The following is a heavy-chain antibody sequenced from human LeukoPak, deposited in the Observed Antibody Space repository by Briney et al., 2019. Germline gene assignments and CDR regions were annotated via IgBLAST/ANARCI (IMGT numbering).Heavy chain of an antibody. J-gene: IGHJ4*02. V-gene: IGHV3-21*01. CDR3: ARMGGVVPAAWIDY. D-gene: IGHD2-2*01. CDR2: ISSSSSYI. Sequence: GGSLRLSCAASGFTFSSYSMNWVRQAPGKGLEWVSSISSSSSYIYYADSVKGRFTISRDNAKNSLYLQMNSLRAEDTAVYYCARMGGVVPAAWIDYWGQGTLVTVSS. CDR1: GFTFSSYS.